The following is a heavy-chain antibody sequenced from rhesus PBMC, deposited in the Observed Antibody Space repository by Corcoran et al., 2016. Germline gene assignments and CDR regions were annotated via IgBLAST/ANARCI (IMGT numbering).Heavy chain of an antibody. V-gene: IGHV4-122*02. J-gene: IGHJ4*01. D-gene: IGHD6-31*01. Sequence: QLQLQESGPGLVKPSETLSLTCAVSGYSISSGYGWRWIRQPPGKGLEWIGYISYSGSTSYNPSLKSRVTISRDTSKNQFSLKLSSVTAADTAVYYCASTALRAAAGNDYWGQGVLVTVSS. CDR3: ASTALRAAAGNDY. CDR1: GYSISSGYG. CDR2: ISYSGST.